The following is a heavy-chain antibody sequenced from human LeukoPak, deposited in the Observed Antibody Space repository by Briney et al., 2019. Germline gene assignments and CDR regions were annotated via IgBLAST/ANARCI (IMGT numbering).Heavy chain of an antibody. CDR1: GGTFSNYA. CDR2: IIPTFGTA. V-gene: IGHV1-69*13. CDR3: ASSLIVGATKFDY. J-gene: IGHJ4*02. D-gene: IGHD1-26*01. Sequence: ASVKVSCKASGGTFSNYAISWVRQAPGQGLEWMGGIIPTFGTANYAQKFQGRVTITADESTSTAYMELSSLRSEDTAVYYCASSLIVGATKFDYWGQGTLVTVSS.